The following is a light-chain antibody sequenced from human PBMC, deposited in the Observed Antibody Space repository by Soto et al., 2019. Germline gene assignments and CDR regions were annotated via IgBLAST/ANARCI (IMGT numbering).Light chain of an antibody. CDR2: EVS. V-gene: IGLV2-14*01. CDR3: SSYTSSSTRV. CDR1: SSDVGGYNY. Sequence: QSALTPPASVSGSPGQSITISCTGTSSDVGGYNYVSWYQPHPGKAPKLMIYEVSNRPSGVSNRFSGSKSGNTASLTISGLQAEDEADYYCSSYTSSSTRVFGGGTKVTVL. J-gene: IGLJ3*02.